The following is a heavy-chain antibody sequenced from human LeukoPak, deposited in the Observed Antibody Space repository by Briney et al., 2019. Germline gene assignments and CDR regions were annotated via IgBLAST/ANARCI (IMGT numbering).Heavy chain of an antibody. J-gene: IGHJ4*02. V-gene: IGHV3-23*01. Sequence: GGSLRLSCAASGFTFSSYAMSWVRQAPGKGLEWVSAISGSGGSTYYADSVKGRLTISRDNSKNTLYLQMNSLRAEDTAVYYCATEPMDYYDSSGYSTIDYWGQGTLVTVSS. CDR3: ATEPMDYYDSSGYSTIDY. CDR2: ISGSGGST. D-gene: IGHD3-22*01. CDR1: GFTFSSYA.